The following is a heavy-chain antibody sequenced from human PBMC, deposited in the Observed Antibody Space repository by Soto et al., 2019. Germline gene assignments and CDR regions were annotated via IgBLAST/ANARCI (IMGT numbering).Heavy chain of an antibody. V-gene: IGHV3-33*01. CDR2: IWYDGSNK. J-gene: IGHJ6*02. Sequence: GGSLSLSCSASGFSFSSYGMHWVRQAPGKGLEWVAVIWYDGSNKYYADSVKGRFTISRDNSKNTLYLQMNSLRAEDTAVYYCARDRGVITYYYYGMDVWGQGITVTVSS. D-gene: IGHD3-10*01. CDR3: ARDRGVITYYYYGMDV. CDR1: GFSFSSYG.